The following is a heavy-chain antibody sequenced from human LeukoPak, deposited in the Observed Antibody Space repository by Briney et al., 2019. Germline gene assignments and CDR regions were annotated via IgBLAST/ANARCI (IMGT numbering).Heavy chain of an antibody. J-gene: IGHJ1*01. Sequence: GGSLRLSCAASGFTFSNNAMSWVRQAPGKGLEWVSATSTSGGSAYYADSVKGRFTISRDNSKNTLYLQMNSLRAEDTAVYYCASDDSDYYDSSGYYYPEYFQHWGQGTLVTVSS. CDR2: TSTSGGSA. CDR3: ASDDSDYYDSSGYYYPEYFQH. D-gene: IGHD3-22*01. CDR1: GFTFSNNA. V-gene: IGHV3-23*01.